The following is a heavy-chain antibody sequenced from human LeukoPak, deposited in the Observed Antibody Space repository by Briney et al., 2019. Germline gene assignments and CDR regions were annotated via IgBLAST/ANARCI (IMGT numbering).Heavy chain of an antibody. J-gene: IGHJ4*02. Sequence: GGSLRLSCAASGFTFSSYSMNWVRQAPGKGLEWVSYISSSSSTIYYADSVKGRFTISRDNAKNSLYLQMNSLRAEDTAVYYCAKDGDDSIEHWGQGTLVTVSS. CDR3: AKDGDDSIEH. V-gene: IGHV3-48*01. CDR1: GFTFSSYS. D-gene: IGHD3-22*01. CDR2: ISSSSSTI.